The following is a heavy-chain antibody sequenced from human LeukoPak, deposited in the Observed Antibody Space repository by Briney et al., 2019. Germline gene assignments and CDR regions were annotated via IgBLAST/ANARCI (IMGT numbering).Heavy chain of an antibody. Sequence: SETLSLTCTVSGGSISSYYWSWIRQPAGKGLEWIGRIYTSGSTNYNPSLTSRVTMSVDASKNQFSLRLSSVTAADTAMYYCARHWRYSGSYNWFDPWGQGTLVTVSS. J-gene: IGHJ5*02. CDR1: GGSISSYY. V-gene: IGHV4-4*07. D-gene: IGHD1-26*01. CDR3: ARHWRYSGSYNWFDP. CDR2: IYTSGST.